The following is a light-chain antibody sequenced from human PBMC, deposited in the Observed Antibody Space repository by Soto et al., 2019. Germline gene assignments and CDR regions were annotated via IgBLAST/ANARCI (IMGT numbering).Light chain of an antibody. CDR3: SSYTSSSCYV. Sequence: QSALTRPASVSGAAGQAITISCTGTSSDVGGYNYVSWYQQHPGKAPKLMIYDVSNRPSGVSNRFSGSKSGNTASLTISGLQAEDEADYYCSSYTSSSCYVFGTGTKVTVL. V-gene: IGLV2-14*01. CDR1: SSDVGGYNY. CDR2: DVS. J-gene: IGLJ1*01.